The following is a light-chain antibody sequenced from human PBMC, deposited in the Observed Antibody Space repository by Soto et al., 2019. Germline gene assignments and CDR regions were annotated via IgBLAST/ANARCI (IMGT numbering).Light chain of an antibody. CDR2: NNN. J-gene: IGLJ1*01. Sequence: QSVLTQPPSASGTPGQRVTTSCSGSSSNIGSTFVYWYQQLPGTAPKLLIYNNNQRPSGVPDRFFGSKSGSSASLAISGLRSEDEADYFCAAWDDSLTAYVFGIGTKVTVL. CDR3: AAWDDSLTAYV. CDR1: SSNIGSTF. V-gene: IGLV1-47*02.